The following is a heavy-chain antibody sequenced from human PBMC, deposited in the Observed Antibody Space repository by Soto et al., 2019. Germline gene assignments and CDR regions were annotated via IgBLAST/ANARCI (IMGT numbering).Heavy chain of an antibody. CDR2: IIPIFGTS. CDR1: GGTFSNHA. J-gene: IGHJ5*02. V-gene: IGHV1-69*13. D-gene: IGHD3-9*01. Sequence: ASVEVSCKXSGGTFSNHAINWVRQAPGQGLEWMGGIIPIFGTSNYAQKFQGRVTITADESTRTAYMELSSLRSEDTAVYYCVRRKMREMASILRDKWFDPWGQGTLVTVSS. CDR3: VRRKMREMASILRDKWFDP.